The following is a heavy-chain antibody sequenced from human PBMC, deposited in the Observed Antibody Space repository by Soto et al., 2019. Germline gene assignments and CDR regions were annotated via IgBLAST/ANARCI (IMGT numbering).Heavy chain of an antibody. D-gene: IGHD6-19*01. J-gene: IGHJ6*02. CDR1: GGSVSSGSYY. CDR3: ARGIEGWYQGRYYYGMDV. V-gene: IGHV4-61*01. Sequence: SETLSLTCTVSGGSVSSGSYYWSWIRQPPGKGLEWIGYIYYSGSTNYNPSLKSRVTISVDTSKNQFSLKLSSVTAADTAVYYCARGIEGWYQGRYYYGMDVWGQGTTVNVSS. CDR2: IYYSGST.